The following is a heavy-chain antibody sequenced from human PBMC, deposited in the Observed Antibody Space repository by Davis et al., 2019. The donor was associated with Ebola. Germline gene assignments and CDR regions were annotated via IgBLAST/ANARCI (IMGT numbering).Heavy chain of an antibody. CDR2: INPNSGGT. V-gene: IGHV1-18*01. J-gene: IGHJ4*02. Sequence: AASVKVSCKASGYTFTSYDINWVRQATGQGLEWMGWINPNSGGTNYAQKLQGRVTMTTDTSTSTAYMELRSLRSDDTAVYYCARMDRYNWNYVDYWGQGTLVTVSS. CDR1: GYTFTSYD. CDR3: ARMDRYNWNYVDY. D-gene: IGHD1-20*01.